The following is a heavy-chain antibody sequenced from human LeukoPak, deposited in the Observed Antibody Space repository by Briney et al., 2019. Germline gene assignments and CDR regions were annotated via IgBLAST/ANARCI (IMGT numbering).Heavy chain of an antibody. CDR2: IYNGVNT. J-gene: IGHJ5*02. D-gene: IGHD1-26*01. CDR3: ARSRAFNSGAFDP. V-gene: IGHV4-61*01. Sequence: SETLSLTCTVSGASVSSASYWTWIRQPPGKGVEWIAHIYNGVNTNYNPSLKSRVTISVDTSKNQFSLRLNSVTVADTAVYYCARSRAFNSGAFDPWGQGSLVTVSS. CDR1: GASVSSASY.